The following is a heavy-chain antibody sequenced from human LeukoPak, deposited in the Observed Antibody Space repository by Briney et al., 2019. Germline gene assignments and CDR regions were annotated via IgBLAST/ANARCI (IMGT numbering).Heavy chain of an antibody. J-gene: IGHJ3*01. CDR2: ISAYNGNT. CDR1: GYTFTSYG. CDR3: ARWRAGFYAFDL. V-gene: IGHV1-18*03. D-gene: IGHD6-19*01. Sequence: ASVKVSCKASGYTFTSYGISWVRQAHGQGLEWMGWISAYNGNTNYAQKFQGRVTMTTDTFTSIAYMELSSLRSEDMAVYYCARWRAGFYAFDLWGQGTKVTVSS.